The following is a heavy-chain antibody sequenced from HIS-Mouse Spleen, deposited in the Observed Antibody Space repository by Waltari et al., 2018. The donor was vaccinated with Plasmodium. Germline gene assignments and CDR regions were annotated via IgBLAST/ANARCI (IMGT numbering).Heavy chain of an antibody. Sequence: QLQLQESGPGLVKPSETLSLTCTVSGGSISSSSYYWGWIRQPPGKGLEWIGSIYYGGSTYYNPSLKSRVTISVDTSKNQFSLKLSSVTAADTAVYYCARYVTTGVLYYFDYWGQGTLVTVSS. CDR2: IYYGGST. V-gene: IGHV4-39*07. D-gene: IGHD3-3*01. CDR3: ARYVTTGVLYYFDY. CDR1: GGSISSSSYY. J-gene: IGHJ4*02.